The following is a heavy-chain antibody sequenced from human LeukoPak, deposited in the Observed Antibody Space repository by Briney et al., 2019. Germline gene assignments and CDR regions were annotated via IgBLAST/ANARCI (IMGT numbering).Heavy chain of an antibody. CDR3: ARVPAADDAFDI. CDR1: GFTFSSYA. Sequence: GGSLRLSCAASGFTFSSYAMSWVRQAPGKGLEWVSGVRESGGSTYYADSVKGRFTVSRDNSKNILYLQMNSLRAEDTAVYYCARVPAADDAFDIWGQGTMVTVSS. J-gene: IGHJ3*02. CDR2: VRESGGST. D-gene: IGHD2-2*01. V-gene: IGHV3-23*01.